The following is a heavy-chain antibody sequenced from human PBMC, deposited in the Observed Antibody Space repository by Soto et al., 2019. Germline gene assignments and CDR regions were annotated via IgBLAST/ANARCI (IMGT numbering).Heavy chain of an antibody. CDR1: GGSISSGGYY. J-gene: IGHJ4*02. Sequence: SETLSLTCTVSGGSISSGGYYWSWIRQHPGKGLEWIGYIYYSGSTYYNPSLKSRVTISEDTSKNQFSLKLRSVTAEDTAVYYCARVDTAMAFDYWGQGTLVTVS. V-gene: IGHV4-31*03. D-gene: IGHD5-18*01. CDR2: IYYSGST. CDR3: ARVDTAMAFDY.